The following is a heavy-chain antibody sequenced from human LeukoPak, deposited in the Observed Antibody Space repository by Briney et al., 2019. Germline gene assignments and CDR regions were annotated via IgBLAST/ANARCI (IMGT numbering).Heavy chain of an antibody. CDR3: AKDRESYYGSGSYWEFDY. D-gene: IGHD3-10*01. J-gene: IGHJ4*02. Sequence: GGSLRLSCAASGFTFSSYGMHWVRQAPGKGLEWVAFIRYDGSNKYYADSVKGRFTISRDNSKNTLYLQMNSLRAEDTAVYYCAKDRESYYGSGSYWEFDYWGQGTLVTVSS. CDR2: IRYDGSNK. CDR1: GFTFSSYG. V-gene: IGHV3-30*02.